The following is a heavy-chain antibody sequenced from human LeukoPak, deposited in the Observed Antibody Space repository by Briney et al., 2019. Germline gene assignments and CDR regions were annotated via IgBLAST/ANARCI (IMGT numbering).Heavy chain of an antibody. J-gene: IGHJ4*02. V-gene: IGHV2-5*02. CDR3: AHRNRKFYYFDY. D-gene: IGHD1-14*01. Sequence: SGPTLVKPAQTLTLTCNFSGFSLSTSGVGVGWIRQPPGKALEWLALIYWDDEKRYSPSLKSRLTITKDTSKNQVVLTLTNMDPVDTATCYCAHRNRKFYYFDYWGQGTLVTVSS. CDR2: IYWDDEK. CDR1: GFSLSTSGVG.